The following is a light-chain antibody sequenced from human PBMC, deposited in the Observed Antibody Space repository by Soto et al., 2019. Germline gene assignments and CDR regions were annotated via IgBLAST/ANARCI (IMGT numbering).Light chain of an antibody. CDR1: QSVSSN. V-gene: IGKV3-15*01. J-gene: IGKJ5*01. Sequence: EIVMTQSPATLSVSPGERATLSCRASQSVSSNLAWYQQKPGQAPRLLIYGASTRATDIPARVSGTGSGTEFTLSISSLQSEDFAVYYCQQYNTWPRTFGQGTRLEIK. CDR3: QQYNTWPRT. CDR2: GAS.